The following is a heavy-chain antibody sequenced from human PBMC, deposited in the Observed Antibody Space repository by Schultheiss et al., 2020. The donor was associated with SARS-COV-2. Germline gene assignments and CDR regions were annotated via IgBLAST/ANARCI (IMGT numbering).Heavy chain of an antibody. D-gene: IGHD6-19*01. CDR1: GGSFSGYY. CDR2: INHSGST. CDR3: ARLRPAVASV. J-gene: IGHJ6*02. Sequence: SETLSLTCAVYGGSFSGYYWSWIRQPPGKGLEWIGEINHSGSTNYNPSLKSRVTISVDTSKNQFSLKLSSVTAADTAVYYCARLRPAVASVWGQGTTVTVSS. V-gene: IGHV4-34*01.